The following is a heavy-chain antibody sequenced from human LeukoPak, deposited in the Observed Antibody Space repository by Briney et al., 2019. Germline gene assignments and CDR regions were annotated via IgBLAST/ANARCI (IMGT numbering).Heavy chain of an antibody. J-gene: IGHJ4*02. D-gene: IGHD1-26*01. CDR2: INSDGSST. Sequence: PGGSLRLSCAASGFTFSSYWMHWVRQAPGKGLVWVSRINSDGSSTSYEDSVKGRFTISSDNDKNTLYLQMSTLRAEDTSVYYCARDRNTGSSYENLFEYWGQGSLVTVSS. V-gene: IGHV3-74*01. CDR1: GFTFSSYW. CDR3: ARDRNTGSSYENLFEY.